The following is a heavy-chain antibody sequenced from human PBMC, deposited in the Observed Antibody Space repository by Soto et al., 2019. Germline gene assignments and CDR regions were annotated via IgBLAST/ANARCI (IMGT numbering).Heavy chain of an antibody. J-gene: IGHJ6*02. D-gene: IGHD1-26*01. CDR1: GGTFSSYA. V-gene: IGHV1-69*13. CDR3: AGRRAVGTSYYYYGMGV. CDR2: IIPIFVTT. Sequence: SVKVSCKPSGGTFSSYAISWVRQAPGQGLEWMGGIIPIFVTTNYAQKFQGRVTITADESTSTAYMELSSLKSEDTAVYFCAGRRAVGTSYYYYGMGVWGQGTTVTVSS.